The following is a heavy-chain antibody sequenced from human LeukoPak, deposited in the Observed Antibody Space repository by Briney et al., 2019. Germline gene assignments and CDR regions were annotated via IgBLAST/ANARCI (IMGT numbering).Heavy chain of an antibody. Sequence: SETLSLTCTVSGGSISSYYWSWIRQPPGKGLEWTGYIYYSGSTNYNPSLKSRVTISVDTSKNQFSLKLSSVTAADTAVYYCARQKDSSWYSHWGQGTLVTVSS. V-gene: IGHV4-59*08. CDR2: IYYSGST. CDR3: ARQKDSSWYSH. CDR1: GGSISSYY. D-gene: IGHD6-13*01. J-gene: IGHJ1*01.